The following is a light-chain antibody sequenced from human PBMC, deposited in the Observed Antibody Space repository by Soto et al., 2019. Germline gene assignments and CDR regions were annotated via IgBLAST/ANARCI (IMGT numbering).Light chain of an antibody. CDR2: QVT. CDR1: SSDIGGYYY. CDR3: TSYSSSDIFYV. Sequence: QSALTQPASVSGSPGQSITISCIGTSSDIGGYYYVSWYQHHPGKAPKLLIYQVTNRPSRVSNRFSGSKSGNTASLTISGLQADDEADYYCTSYSSSDIFYVFGTGTKLTVL. V-gene: IGLV2-14*01. J-gene: IGLJ1*01.